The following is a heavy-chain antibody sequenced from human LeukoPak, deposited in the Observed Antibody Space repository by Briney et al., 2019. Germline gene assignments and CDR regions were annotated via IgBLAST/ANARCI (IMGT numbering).Heavy chain of an antibody. J-gene: IGHJ4*02. CDR2: IYYSGST. CDR3: ARGSPAISYYDFWSGYQYYFDY. Sequence: ASETLSLTCTVSGGSISSYYWSWIRQPPGRGLEWIGYIYYSGSTNYNPSLRSRVTISVDTSKNQFSLKLSSVTAADTAVYYCARGSPAISYYDFWSGYQYYFDYWGQGTLVTVSS. CDR1: GGSISSYY. D-gene: IGHD3-3*01. V-gene: IGHV4-59*01.